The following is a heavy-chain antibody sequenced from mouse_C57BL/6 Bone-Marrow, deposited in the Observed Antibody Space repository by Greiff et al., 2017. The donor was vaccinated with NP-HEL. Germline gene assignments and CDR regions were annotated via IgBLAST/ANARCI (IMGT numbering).Heavy chain of an antibody. V-gene: IGHV1-69*01. CDR3: AREVLRYLYFDY. D-gene: IGHD1-1*01. J-gene: IGHJ2*01. CDR2: IDPSDSYT. Sequence: QVQLQQPGAELVMPGASVKLSCKASGYTFTSYWMHWVKQRPGQGLEWIGEIDPSDSYTNYNQKFKGKSTLTVDKSSSTAYMQLSSLTSEDSAVNYCAREVLRYLYFDYWGQGTTLTVSA. CDR1: GYTFTSYW.